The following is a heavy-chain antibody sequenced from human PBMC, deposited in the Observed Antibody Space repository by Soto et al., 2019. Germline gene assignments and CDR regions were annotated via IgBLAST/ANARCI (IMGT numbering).Heavy chain of an antibody. CDR3: ARGRAVVTASSYYYYGMDV. V-gene: IGHV4-39*07. Sequence: SETLSLTCSVSGGSINRSPYYWDWIRQSPGKGLEWIGSIYETGRTNHNPSLKSRVTISVDTSKNQFSLKLSSVTAADTAVYYCARGRAVVTASSYYYYGMDVWGQGTTVTVSS. J-gene: IGHJ6*02. CDR1: GGSINRSPYY. D-gene: IGHD2-21*02. CDR2: IYETGRT.